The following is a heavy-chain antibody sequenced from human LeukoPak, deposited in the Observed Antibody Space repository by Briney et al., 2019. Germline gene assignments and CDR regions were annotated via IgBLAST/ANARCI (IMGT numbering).Heavy chain of an antibody. J-gene: IGHJ4*02. Sequence: ASAKVSCKASGYTFTSYYMHWVRQAPGQGLEWMGIINPSGGSTSYAQKFQGRLTMTRDTSTTTVYMELSSLRSEDTAMYYCAREIGPRQLHLWGSAFDYWGQGTLVTVSS. CDR3: AREIGPRQLHLWGSAFDY. V-gene: IGHV1-46*01. D-gene: IGHD5-18*01. CDR2: INPSGGST. CDR1: GYTFTSYY.